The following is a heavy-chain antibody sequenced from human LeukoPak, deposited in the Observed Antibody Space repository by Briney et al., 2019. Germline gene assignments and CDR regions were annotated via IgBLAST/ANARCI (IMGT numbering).Heavy chain of an antibody. D-gene: IGHD6-19*01. Sequence: GGSLRLSCTASGFIFDDYVMSWVRQAPGKGLEWVGFIRGKAYGGTTEYAASVKGRFIISRDDSKSIAYLQMNSLKTEDTAVYYCARPLAVAGTTGIGYWGQGTLVTVSS. CDR2: IRGKAYGGTT. CDR1: GFIFDDYV. J-gene: IGHJ4*02. CDR3: ARPLAVAGTTGIGY. V-gene: IGHV3-49*04.